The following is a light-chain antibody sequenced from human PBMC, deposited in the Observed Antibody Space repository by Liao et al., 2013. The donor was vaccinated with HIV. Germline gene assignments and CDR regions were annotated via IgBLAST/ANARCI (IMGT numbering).Light chain of an antibody. V-gene: IGLV3-21*01. CDR3: QLWDSSSDHPYV. CDR2: YDS. J-gene: IGLJ3*02. CDR1: NIGSKS. Sequence: SYELTQPPSVSVAPGKTARITCGGNNIGSKSVHWYQQKPGQAPVLVIYYDSDRPSGIPERFSGSNSGNTATLTISRVEPGDEADYYCQLWDSSSDHPYVFGGGTKLTVL.